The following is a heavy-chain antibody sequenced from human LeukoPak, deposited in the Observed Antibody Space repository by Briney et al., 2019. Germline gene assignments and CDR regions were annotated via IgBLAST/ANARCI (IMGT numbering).Heavy chain of an antibody. CDR1: GGSFSGYY. CDR3: ARQVFLGAMDV. CDR2: INHSGST. Sequence: SETLSLTCAVYGGSFSGYYWSWIRQPPGKGLEWIGEINHSGSTNYNPSLKSRVTISVDTSKNQFSLKLISVTAADTAVYYCARQVFLGAMDVWGKGTTVTVSS. D-gene: IGHD1-26*01. J-gene: IGHJ6*04. V-gene: IGHV4-34*01.